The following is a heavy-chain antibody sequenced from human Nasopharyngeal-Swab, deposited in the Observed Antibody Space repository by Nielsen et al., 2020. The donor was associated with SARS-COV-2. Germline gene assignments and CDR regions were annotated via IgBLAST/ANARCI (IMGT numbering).Heavy chain of an antibody. J-gene: IGHJ6*03. D-gene: IGHD3-10*01. CDR3: ARERGRGGIWNYYYDYMDV. CDR1: GGSISSSSNY. V-gene: IGHV4-39*07. Sequence: SETLSLTCTVAGGSISSSSNYWGWIRQPAGKGLEWIGRIYYSGSTYYNPSLKSRVTISVDKAKNQLSLKLSSVTAADTAVYYCARERGRGGIWNYYYDYMDVWGKGTTVTVSS. CDR2: IYYSGST.